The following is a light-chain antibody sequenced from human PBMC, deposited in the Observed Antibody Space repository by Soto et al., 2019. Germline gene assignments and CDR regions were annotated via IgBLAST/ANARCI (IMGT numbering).Light chain of an antibody. CDR3: SSYAGSNFWV. CDR1: SSDVGGYNY. CDR2: EVS. V-gene: IGLV2-8*01. J-gene: IGLJ3*02. Sequence: QSALTQPPSASGSPGQSVTISCTGTSSDVGGYNYVSWYQQHPGKAPKLMIYEVSKRPSGVPDRLSGSKSGNTASLTVSGLQAEDEADYYCSSYAGSNFWVFGGGTKVTVL.